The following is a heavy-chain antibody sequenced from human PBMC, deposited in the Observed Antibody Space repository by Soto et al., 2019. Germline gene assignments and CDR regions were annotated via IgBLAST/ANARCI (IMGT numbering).Heavy chain of an antibody. CDR3: VRQVIDYLHGLVDV. CDR2: VYYTGDT. CDR1: SGPDRSHN. D-gene: IGHD4-17*01. V-gene: IGHV4-59*08. J-gene: IGHJ6*02. Sequence: QVQLQQSGPRLVKPSETLSLTCTVSSGPDRSHNWGWIRQPPGRGLEWIGYVYYTGDTAYNPSLRGRVTISADTSTNDISLTLNTVTAADTAVYYFVRQVIDYLHGLVDVWGQGTTVSVSS.